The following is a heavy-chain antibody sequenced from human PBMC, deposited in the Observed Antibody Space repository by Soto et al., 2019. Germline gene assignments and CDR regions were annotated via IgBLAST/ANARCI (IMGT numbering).Heavy chain of an antibody. J-gene: IGHJ4*02. CDR3: ARVRVFWSGYPIKYFDY. D-gene: IGHD3-3*01. CDR2: IYYSGST. V-gene: IGHV4-59*01. CDR1: GGSISSYY. Sequence: SETLSLTCTVSGGSISSYYWSWIRQPPGKGLEWIGYIYYSGSTNYNPSLKSRVTISVDTSKNQFSLKLSSVTAADTAVYYCARVRVFWSGYPIKYFDYWGQGTLVTVSS.